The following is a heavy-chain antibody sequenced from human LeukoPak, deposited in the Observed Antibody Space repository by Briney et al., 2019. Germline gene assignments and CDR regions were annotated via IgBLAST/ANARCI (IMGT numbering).Heavy chain of an antibody. CDR3: ARDRPDGRTSFDY. D-gene: IGHD1-14*01. CDR1: GFNFSSHW. J-gene: IGHJ4*02. CDR2: INGDGRRI. V-gene: IGHV3-74*03. Sequence: GGSLTLSCAASGFNFSSHWMHWVRQVPGKGLVWVSRINGDGRRITYADSVKGRFTISRDNAKNTLFLQMDSLRAEDTALYYCARDRPDGRTSFDYWGLGTLVTVSS.